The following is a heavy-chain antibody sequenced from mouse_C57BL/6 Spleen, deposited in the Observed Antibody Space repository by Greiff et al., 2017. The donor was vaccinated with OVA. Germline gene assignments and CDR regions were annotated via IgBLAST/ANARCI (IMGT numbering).Heavy chain of an antibody. D-gene: IGHD2-5*01. J-gene: IGHJ4*01. CDR3: ARREVYSNYAMDY. V-gene: IGHV1-54*01. CDR2: INPGSGGT. Sequence: VQGVESGAELVRPGTSVKVSCKASGYAFTNYLIEWVKQRPGQGLEWIGVINPGSGGTNYNEKFKGKATLTADKSSSTAYMQLSSLTSEDSAVYFCARREVYSNYAMDYWGQGTSVTVSS. CDR1: GYAFTNYL.